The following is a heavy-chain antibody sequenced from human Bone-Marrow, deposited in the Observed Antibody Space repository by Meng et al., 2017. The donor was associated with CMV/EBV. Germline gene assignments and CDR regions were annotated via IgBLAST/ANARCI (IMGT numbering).Heavy chain of an antibody. CDR2: IYSGGST. Sequence: GGSLRLSCAASGFAFNSYAMSWVRQAPRKGLEWVSVIYSGGSTYYADSVKGRFTISRDNSKNTLYLQMNSLRAEDTAVYYCARDQGWLRQSGWFDPWGQGPLVTVSS. V-gene: IGHV3-66*02. CDR1: GFAFNSYA. D-gene: IGHD5-12*01. CDR3: ARDQGWLRQSGWFDP. J-gene: IGHJ5*02.